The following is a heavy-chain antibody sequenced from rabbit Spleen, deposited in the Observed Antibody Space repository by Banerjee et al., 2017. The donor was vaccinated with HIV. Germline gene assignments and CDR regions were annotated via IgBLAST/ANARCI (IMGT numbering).Heavy chain of an antibody. CDR2: IELGGSGFT. Sequence: QEQLEESGGGLVKPEGSLTLTCKASGVSFNDKDVMCWVRQAPGKGLEWIACIELGGSGFTYFASWAKGRFTISKTSSTTVTLHMTSLTAADTATYFCVREAGYGGYGDGNLWGQGTLVTVS. J-gene: IGHJ4*01. D-gene: IGHD6-1*01. CDR3: VREAGYGGYGDGNL. V-gene: IGHV1S45*01. CDR1: GVSFNDKDV.